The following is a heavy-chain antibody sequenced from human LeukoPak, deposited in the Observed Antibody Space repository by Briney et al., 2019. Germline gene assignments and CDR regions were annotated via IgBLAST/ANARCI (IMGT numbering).Heavy chain of an antibody. D-gene: IGHD3-22*01. CDR1: GFTFDDYA. Sequence: PGRPLRLSCAASGFTFDDYAMHWVRQAPGKGLEWVSSISWNSGSIDYADSVKGRFTISRDNAKNSLYLQMNSLRAEDMALYYCAKSGGSPRSNGYYDYFDYWGQGTLVTVSS. V-gene: IGHV3-9*03. CDR2: ISWNSGSI. J-gene: IGHJ4*02. CDR3: AKSGGSPRSNGYYDYFDY.